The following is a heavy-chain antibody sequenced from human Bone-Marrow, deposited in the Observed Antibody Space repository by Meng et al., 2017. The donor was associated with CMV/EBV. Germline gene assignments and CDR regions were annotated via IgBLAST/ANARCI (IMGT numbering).Heavy chain of an antibody. D-gene: IGHD1-26*01. CDR1: GGSISSSSYY. V-gene: IGHV4-39*01. CDR3: ARQPSVGAQYYFDY. Sequence: SETLSLTCTVSGGSISSSSYYWGWIRQPPGKGLEWIGSIYYSGSTYYNPSLKSRVTISVDTSKNQFSLKLSSVTAADTAVHYCARQPSVGAQYYFDYWGQGNLVTVSS. J-gene: IGHJ4*02. CDR2: IYYSGST.